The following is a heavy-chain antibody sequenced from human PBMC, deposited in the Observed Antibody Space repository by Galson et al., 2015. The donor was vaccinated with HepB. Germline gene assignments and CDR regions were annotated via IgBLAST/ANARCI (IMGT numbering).Heavy chain of an antibody. D-gene: IGHD5-24*01. Sequence: SLRLSCAASGFTFSTSWMYWVRQVPGKGLVWVSRITIDGSNNNYADSVTGRFTISRANAKTTLYLQMNSLSAAATDLDDCASAVSRAVDCWGQGTLVTVSS. J-gene: IGHJ4*02. CDR2: ITIDGSNN. CDR1: GFTFSTSW. V-gene: IGHV3-74*01. CDR3: ASAVSRAVDC.